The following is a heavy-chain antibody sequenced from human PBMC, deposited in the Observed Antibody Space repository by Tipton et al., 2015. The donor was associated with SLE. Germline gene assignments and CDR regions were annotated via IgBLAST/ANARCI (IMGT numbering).Heavy chain of an antibody. J-gene: IGHJ4*02. CDR2: ISSSSSGT. V-gene: IGHV3-48*01. Sequence: SLRLSCAASGFTFSSYSMNWVRQAPGKGLEWLSYISSSSSGTYYADSVKGRFTIYRDNAKNSVYLQMNSLRADDTAVYYCAKESSGSYSGLDDWGQGTLVTVSS. CDR3: AKESSGSYSGLDD. D-gene: IGHD1-26*01. CDR1: GFTFSSYS.